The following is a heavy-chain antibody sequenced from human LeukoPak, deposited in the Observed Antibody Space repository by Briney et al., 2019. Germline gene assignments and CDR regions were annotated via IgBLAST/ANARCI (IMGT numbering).Heavy chain of an antibody. CDR2: INPSGGST. Sequence: APVKVSCKASGYTFTSYYMHWVRQAPGQGLEWMGIINPSGGSTSYAQKFQGRVTMTRDTSTSTVYMELSSLRAEDTAVYYCAKDGDRSYDSSGYYYWFDPWGQGTLVTVSS. CDR1: GYTFTSYY. CDR3: AKDGDRSYDSSGYYYWFDP. V-gene: IGHV1-46*01. J-gene: IGHJ5*02. D-gene: IGHD3-22*01.